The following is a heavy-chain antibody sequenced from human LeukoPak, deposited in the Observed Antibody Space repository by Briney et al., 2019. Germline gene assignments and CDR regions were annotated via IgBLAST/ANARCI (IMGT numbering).Heavy chain of an antibody. V-gene: IGHV3-23*01. Sequence: PGGSLRLSCAASGFTFGSYAMSWVRQAPGKGLEWVSTIGGGGESTYYADSAKGRFTNSRDNSKNTVYLQMNSLRAEATAVYYCAKVLSGSQDYWGQGTLVTAFS. J-gene: IGHJ4*02. CDR2: IGGGGEST. CDR1: GFTFGSYA. D-gene: IGHD1-26*01. CDR3: AKVLSGSQDY.